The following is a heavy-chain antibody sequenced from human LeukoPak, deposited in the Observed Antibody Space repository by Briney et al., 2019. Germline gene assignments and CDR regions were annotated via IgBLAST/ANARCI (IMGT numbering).Heavy chain of an antibody. CDR2: IYHSGST. CDR1: GYSISSGYY. J-gene: IGHJ3*02. CDR3: ARTYYDILTGYPHDAFDI. V-gene: IGHV4-38-2*01. Sequence: SETLSLTCAVSGYSISSGYYWGWIRQPPGKLLEWSGSIYHSGSTYYNPSLNSRVTISVDTSKNQFSLKLSSVTAADTAVYCCARTYYDILTGYPHDAFDIWGQGTMVTVSS. D-gene: IGHD3-9*01.